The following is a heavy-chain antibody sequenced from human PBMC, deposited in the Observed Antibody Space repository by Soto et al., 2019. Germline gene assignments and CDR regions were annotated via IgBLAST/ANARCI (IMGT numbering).Heavy chain of an antibody. V-gene: IGHV3-30-3*01. CDR3: ARDQEWDGYNLNYFDY. Sequence: QLQLVESGGGVVQPGRSLRLSCAASVFTFSSYAMHWVRQAPGKGLEWVAVISYDGSNKYYADSVKGRFTISRDNSKNTLYLQMNSLRAEDTAVYYCARDQEWDGYNLNYFDYWGQATLVTVSS. CDR1: VFTFSSYA. J-gene: IGHJ4*02. CDR2: ISYDGSNK. D-gene: IGHD5-12*01.